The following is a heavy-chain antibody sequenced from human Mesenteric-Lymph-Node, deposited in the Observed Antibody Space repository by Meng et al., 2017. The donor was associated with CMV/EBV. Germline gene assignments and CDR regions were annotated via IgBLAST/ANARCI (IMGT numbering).Heavy chain of an antibody. Sequence: GESLKISCAASGFTFSSYSMNWVRQAPGKGLEWVSSISSSSSYIYYADSVKGRFTISRDNAKNSLYLQMNSLRAEDTAVYYCARLSGSRHRNYYYGMDVWGQGTTVTVSS. J-gene: IGHJ6*02. CDR1: GFTFSSYS. CDR3: ARLSGSRHRNYYYGMDV. CDR2: ISSSSSYI. V-gene: IGHV3-21*01. D-gene: IGHD6-19*01.